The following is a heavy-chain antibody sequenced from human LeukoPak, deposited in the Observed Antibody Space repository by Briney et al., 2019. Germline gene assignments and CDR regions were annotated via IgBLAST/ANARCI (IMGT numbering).Heavy chain of an antibody. V-gene: IGHV1-69*04. CDR2: TIPIRGMT. Sequence: GASVKVSCKISGGTFGCYGISWVRQAPGQGLEWMGRTIPIRGMTNYAQKIQGRVTITADTSTSTAYMELSSLTSEDTAVSFCARGPYDGTFYFDSWGQGTLVIASS. D-gene: IGHD3-16*01. CDR1: GGTFGCYG. J-gene: IGHJ4*02. CDR3: ARGPYDGTFYFDS.